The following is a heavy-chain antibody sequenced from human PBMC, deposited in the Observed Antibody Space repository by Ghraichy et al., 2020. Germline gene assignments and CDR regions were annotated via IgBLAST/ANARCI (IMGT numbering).Heavy chain of an antibody. J-gene: IGHJ4*02. CDR2: ISDDGGNR. D-gene: IGHD2-21*02. CDR3: ARDVGGDCFFDY. Sequence: GGSLRLSCAASGFIFSNYGMSWVRQAPGKGLEWVSTISDDGGNRHYADSAKGRFTISRDNSKDTLYLQMNSLRAEDTAVYYCARDVGGDCFFDYCSQGTLVTVSS. CDR1: GFIFSNYG. V-gene: IGHV3-23*01.